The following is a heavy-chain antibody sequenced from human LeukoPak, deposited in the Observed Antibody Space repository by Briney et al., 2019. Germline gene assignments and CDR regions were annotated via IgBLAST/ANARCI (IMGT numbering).Heavy chain of an antibody. J-gene: IGHJ4*02. CDR1: GYTFTGYY. CDR3: ARWSLGDY. CDR2: INPNSGGT. Sequence: ASVKVSCKASGYTFTGYYMHWVRQAPGQGLEWMGWINPNSGGTNYAQKFQGRVTISRDNAKNSLYLQMNSLRAEDTAVYYCARWSLGDYWGQGTLVTVSS. D-gene: IGHD1-26*01. V-gene: IGHV1-2*02.